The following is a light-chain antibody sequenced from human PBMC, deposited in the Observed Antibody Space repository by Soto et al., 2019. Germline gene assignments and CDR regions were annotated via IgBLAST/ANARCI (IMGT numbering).Light chain of an antibody. CDR2: EVS. CDR3: SSYAGSNNFV. V-gene: IGLV2-8*02. CDR1: SSDVGGYNY. Sequence: SACRSRGSPVHFSCTGTSSDVGGYNYVSWYQQHPGKAPKLMIYEVSKRPSGVPDRFSGSKSGNTASLTVSGLQAEDEADYYCSSYAGSNNFVFGTGTKVTVL. J-gene: IGLJ1*01.